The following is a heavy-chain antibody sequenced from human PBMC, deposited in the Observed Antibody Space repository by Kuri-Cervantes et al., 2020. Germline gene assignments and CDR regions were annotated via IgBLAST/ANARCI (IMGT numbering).Heavy chain of an antibody. CDR2: ISSSGSTI. Sequence: GESLKISCAASGFTFSDYYMSWIRQAPGKGLEWVSYISSSGSTIYYADSVKGRFTISRDDSKNTLYLQMNSLKTEDTAVYYCTTDDRIAAAEADYWGQGTLVTVSS. CDR1: GFTFSDYY. CDR3: TTDDRIAAAEADY. D-gene: IGHD6-13*01. J-gene: IGHJ4*02. V-gene: IGHV3-11*01.